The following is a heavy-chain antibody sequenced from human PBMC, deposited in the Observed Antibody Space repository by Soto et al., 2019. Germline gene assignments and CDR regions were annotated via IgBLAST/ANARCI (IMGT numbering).Heavy chain of an antibody. CDR2: IIPMFGTA. Sequence: QVQLVQSGAEVKKPGSSVKVSCKASGGTFSTDSISWVRQAPGQGLEWMGGIIPMFGTANNAQKFQGRVTITTDESTSTAYMELSSLRSEDTAVYFCAREIDGYYCMDVCGHGTTVTVTS. CDR3: AREIDGYYCMDV. J-gene: IGHJ6*02. V-gene: IGHV1-69*05. CDR1: GGTFSTDS.